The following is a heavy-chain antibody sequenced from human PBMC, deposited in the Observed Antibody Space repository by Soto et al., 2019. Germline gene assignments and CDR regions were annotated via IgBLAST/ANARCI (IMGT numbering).Heavy chain of an antibody. CDR1: GGSISSYY. J-gene: IGHJ4*02. CDR3: ARASVSSGWYDPFDY. CDR2: IYYSGST. V-gene: IGHV4-59*01. D-gene: IGHD6-19*01. Sequence: SETLSLTCTVSGGSISSYYWSWIRQPPGKGLEWIGYIYYSGSTNYNPSLKSRVTISVDTSKNQFSLKLSSVTAADTAVYYCARASVSSGWYDPFDYWGQGTLVTVSS.